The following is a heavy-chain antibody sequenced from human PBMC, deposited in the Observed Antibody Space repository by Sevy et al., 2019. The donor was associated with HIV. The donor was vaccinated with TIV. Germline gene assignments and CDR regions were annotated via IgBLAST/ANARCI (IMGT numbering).Heavy chain of an antibody. V-gene: IGHV1-24*01. J-gene: IGHJ4*02. CDR2: FDPEDGET. Sequence: ASVKVSCKVSGYTLSELSMHWVRQAPGKGLEWMGGFDPEDGETIYAQKFQGRVTMTEDTSTDTAYMELSSLRSEDTAVYYCATPGEGYTYYYGSGSYYNYYYWGQGTLVTVSS. D-gene: IGHD3-10*01. CDR3: ATPGEGYTYYYGSGSYYNYYY. CDR1: GYTLSELS.